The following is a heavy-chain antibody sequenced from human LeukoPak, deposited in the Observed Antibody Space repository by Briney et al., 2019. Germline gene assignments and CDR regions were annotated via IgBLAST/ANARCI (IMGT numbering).Heavy chain of an antibody. Sequence: ASVKLSCKASGYTFTSYYMHWVRQAPGQGLEWMGIINPSGGSTSYAQKFQGRVTMTRDMSTSTVYMELSSLRSEDTAVYYCARDSAGATRGFDYWGQGTLVTVSS. CDR1: GYTFTSYY. J-gene: IGHJ4*02. V-gene: IGHV1-46*01. CDR3: ARDSAGATRGFDY. CDR2: INPSGGST. D-gene: IGHD1-26*01.